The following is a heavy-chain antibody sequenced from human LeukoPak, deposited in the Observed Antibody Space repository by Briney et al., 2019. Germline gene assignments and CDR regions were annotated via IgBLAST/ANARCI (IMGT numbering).Heavy chain of an antibody. V-gene: IGHV3-7*04. CDR3: ARKAFFRGWFDP. Sequence: GGSLRLSCAASGFTFSRYWMAWVRQAPGKGLEWVASIKGDGSKIYYVDSVKGRITITRDNANNALFLQMNTLRAEDTAVYYCARKAFFRGWFDPWGQGSLVTVSS. CDR1: GFTFSRYW. CDR2: IKGDGSKI. D-gene: IGHD3-3*02. J-gene: IGHJ5*02.